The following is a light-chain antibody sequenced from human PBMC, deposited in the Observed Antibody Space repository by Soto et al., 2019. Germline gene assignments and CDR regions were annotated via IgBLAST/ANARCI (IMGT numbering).Light chain of an antibody. CDR2: AAS. J-gene: IGKJ1*01. V-gene: IGKV1-5*01. CDR3: QQYNSYSWT. CDR1: QTISSW. Sequence: DIQMTQSPSTLSGSVGDRVTITCRASQTISSWLAWYQQKPGKAPKLLIYAASNLQSGAPSRFRGGRSGTEFTLTISSLQPDDFATYYCQQYNSYSWTFGQGTKVDIK.